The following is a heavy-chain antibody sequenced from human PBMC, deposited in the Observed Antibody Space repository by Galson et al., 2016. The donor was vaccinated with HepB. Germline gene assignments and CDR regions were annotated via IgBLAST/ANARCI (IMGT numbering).Heavy chain of an antibody. D-gene: IGHD3-22*01. CDR3: ARGESSGYLHYLDY. CDR1: GVSISSSNW. CDR2: IYHSGTT. J-gene: IGHJ4*02. V-gene: IGHV4-4*01. Sequence: ETLSLTCAVSGVSISSSNWWNWVRQPPGKGLEWTGEIYHSGTTNYNPSLKNRATISVDKSKNQFSLKLSSVTAADTAVYFCARGESSGYLHYLDYWGQGTLVTVSS.